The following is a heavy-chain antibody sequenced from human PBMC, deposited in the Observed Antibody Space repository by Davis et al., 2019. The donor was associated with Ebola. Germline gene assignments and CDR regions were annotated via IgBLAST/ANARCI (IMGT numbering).Heavy chain of an antibody. Sequence: GGSLRLSCAASGFTFSDYYMTWIRQAPGKALECISYISNSGTNLHYADSVKGRFTISRDNAKNSVVLQMNSLRVEDSAVYFCARGQIPHYFYGMDVWGKGTTVTVSS. CDR3: ARGQIPHYFYGMDV. V-gene: IGHV3-11*01. CDR2: ISNSGTNL. J-gene: IGHJ6*04. D-gene: IGHD2-2*02. CDR1: GFTFSDYY.